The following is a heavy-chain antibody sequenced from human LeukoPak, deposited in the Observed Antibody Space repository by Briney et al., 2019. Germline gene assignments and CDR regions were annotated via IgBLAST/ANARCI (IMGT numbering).Heavy chain of an antibody. CDR2: ISSSGSTI. D-gene: IGHD6-25*01. J-gene: IGHJ6*03. CDR3: ASPGRGYGGYPYYYYMDV. V-gene: IGHV3-48*03. Sequence: PGGSLRLSCAASGFPFSSYEMNWVRQAPGKGLEWVSYISSSGSTIYYADSVKGRFTISRDNAKNSLYLQMNSLRAEDTAVYYCASPGRGYGGYPYYYYMDVWGKGTTVTISS. CDR1: GFPFSSYE.